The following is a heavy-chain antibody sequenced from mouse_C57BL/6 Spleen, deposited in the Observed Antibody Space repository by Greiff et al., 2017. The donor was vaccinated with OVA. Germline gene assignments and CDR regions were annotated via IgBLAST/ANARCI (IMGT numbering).Heavy chain of an antibody. V-gene: IGHV1-81*01. CDR1: GYTFTSYG. J-gene: IGHJ1*03. Sequence: VQLQQSGAELARPGASVKLSCKASGYTFTSYGISWVKQRTGQGLEWIGEIYPRSGNTYYNEKFKGKATLTADKSSSTAYMELRSLTSEDSAVYFCARELDYSNYPWYFDVWGTGTTVTVSS. CDR3: ARELDYSNYPWYFDV. D-gene: IGHD2-5*01. CDR2: IYPRSGNT.